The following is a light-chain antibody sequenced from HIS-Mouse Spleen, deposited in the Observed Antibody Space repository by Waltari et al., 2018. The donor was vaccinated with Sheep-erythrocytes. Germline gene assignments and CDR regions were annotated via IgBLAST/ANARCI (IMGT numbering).Light chain of an antibody. J-gene: IGLJ3*02. CDR3: SSYAGSNNWV. CDR1: TSDVGGPNY. Sequence: QSALTQPPSASGSPGQPVTISCTATTSDVGGPNYVSWYQQHPGKAPKLMIYEVSKRPSGVPDRFSGSKSGNTASLTVSGLQAEDEADYYCSSYAGSNNWVFGGGTKLTVL. V-gene: IGLV2-8*01. CDR2: EVS.